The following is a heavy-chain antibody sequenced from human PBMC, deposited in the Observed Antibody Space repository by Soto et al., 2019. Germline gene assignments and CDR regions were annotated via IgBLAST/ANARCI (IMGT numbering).Heavy chain of an antibody. V-gene: IGHV1-18*01. CDR1: GYTFTSYG. D-gene: IGHD1-26*01. Sequence: QVQLVQSGAEVKKPGASVKVSCKASGYTFTSYGISWVRQAPGQGLEWMGWISAYNGNTNYAQKLQGRVTMTTDTSTRTAYMELRSLRSDDTAVYYWARYGFSGSFEGDAFDIWGQGTMVTVSS. CDR3: ARYGFSGSFEGDAFDI. CDR2: ISAYNGNT. J-gene: IGHJ3*02.